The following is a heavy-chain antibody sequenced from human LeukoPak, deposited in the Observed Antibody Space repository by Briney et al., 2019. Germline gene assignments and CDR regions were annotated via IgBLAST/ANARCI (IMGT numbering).Heavy chain of an antibody. D-gene: IGHD3-9*01. CDR1: GFTFSNYA. CDR3: AKWGDYDVLTGYYVSDY. CDR2: ITGSGGNT. V-gene: IGHV3-23*01. J-gene: IGHJ4*02. Sequence: GASLRLSCAASGFTFSNYAMSWVRQAPGRGLEWVSAITGSGGNTYYADSVKGRFTISRDNSKNTLYLQMNSLRAEDTAVYYCAKWGDYDVLTGYYVSDYWGQGTLVTVSS.